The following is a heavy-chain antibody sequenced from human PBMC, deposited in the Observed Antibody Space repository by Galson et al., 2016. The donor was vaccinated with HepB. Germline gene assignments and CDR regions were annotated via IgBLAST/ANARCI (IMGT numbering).Heavy chain of an antibody. CDR1: GGSISSKNYY. V-gene: IGHV4-39*01. CDR2: IYYGNIYTSGST. D-gene: IGHD5/OR15-5a*01. J-gene: IGHJ3*02. Sequence: ETLSLTCIVSGGSISSKNYYWGWIRQSPGKGLEWIGSIYYGNIYTSGSTYYKPSLESRATISVDTSKNHFSLKLTSVTAADPAVYYCGRHVSPIDAFAMWGLGTMVTVSS. CDR3: GRHVSPIDAFAM.